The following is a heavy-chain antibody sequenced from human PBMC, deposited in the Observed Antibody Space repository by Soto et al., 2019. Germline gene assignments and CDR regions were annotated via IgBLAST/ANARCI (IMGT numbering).Heavy chain of an antibody. J-gene: IGHJ4*02. V-gene: IGHV2-5*02. CDR3: AHLTTGGFYLYY. CDR1: GFSLRNSGVG. Sequence: QITLKESGPTLVKPTQTLTLTCTFSGFSLRNSGVGVGWIRQPPGKALEWLALIYWDDDKRYSPSLKSRLTITKDTTKKPVVLTMTNMDPLDTATYYCAHLTTGGFYLYYWGQGTLVTGSS. D-gene: IGHD4-17*01. CDR2: IYWDDDK.